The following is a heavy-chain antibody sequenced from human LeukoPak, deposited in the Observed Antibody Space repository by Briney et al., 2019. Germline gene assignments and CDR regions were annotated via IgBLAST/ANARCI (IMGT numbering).Heavy chain of an antibody. V-gene: IGHV1-2*02. CDR3: ARADHSGTHPSDY. J-gene: IGHJ4*02. CDR1: GYTFTGYY. Sequence: ASVKVSCKASGYTFTGYYMHWVRQAPGQGLEWMGWINPNSGGTNYAQRFQGRVTMTRATSISTAYMELSSLRSDDTAVYFCARADHSGTHPSDYWGQGTLVTVSS. D-gene: IGHD1-26*01. CDR2: INPNSGGT.